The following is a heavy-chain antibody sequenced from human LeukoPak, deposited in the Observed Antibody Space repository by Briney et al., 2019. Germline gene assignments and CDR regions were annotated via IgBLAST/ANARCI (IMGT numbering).Heavy chain of an antibody. CDR2: IESKTDGGTT. J-gene: IGHJ4*02. CDR1: GFTLSNAW. CDR3: TTGYLVGYYFDY. D-gene: IGHD3-9*01. V-gene: IGHV3-15*04. Sequence: GGSLRLSCAASGFTLSNAWMSWVRQAPGKGLEWVGRIESKTDGGTTDYAAPVKGRFTISRDDSKNTLYLQMNSLKTEDTAVYYCTTGYLVGYYFDYWGQGTLVTVSS.